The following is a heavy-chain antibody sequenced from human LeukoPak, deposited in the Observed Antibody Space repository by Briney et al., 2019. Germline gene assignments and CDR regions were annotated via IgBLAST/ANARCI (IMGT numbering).Heavy chain of an antibody. CDR3: ARVHIAAAGSFDY. CDR1: GFTFSSYG. Sequence: GRSLRLSCAASGFTFSSYGMHWVRQAPGKGLEWVSSISSSSSYIYYADSVKGRFTISRDNAKNSLYLQMNSLRAEDTAVYYCARVHIAAAGSFDYWGQGTLVTVSS. D-gene: IGHD6-13*01. J-gene: IGHJ4*02. CDR2: ISSSSSYI. V-gene: IGHV3-21*01.